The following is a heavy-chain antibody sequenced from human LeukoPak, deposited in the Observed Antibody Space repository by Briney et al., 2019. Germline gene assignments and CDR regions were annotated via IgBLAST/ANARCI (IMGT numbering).Heavy chain of an antibody. CDR2: INSDGSST. Sequence: PGGFLRLSCAASGFTFSSYWMHWVRQAPGKGLVWVSRINSDGSSTFYADSVKGRFTTSRDNAENTVYLQMNSLRADDTAVYYCARIPGGSGSQYDYWGQGTLVIVSS. CDR1: GFTFSSYW. J-gene: IGHJ4*02. D-gene: IGHD3-10*01. CDR3: ARIPGGSGSQYDY. V-gene: IGHV3-74*01.